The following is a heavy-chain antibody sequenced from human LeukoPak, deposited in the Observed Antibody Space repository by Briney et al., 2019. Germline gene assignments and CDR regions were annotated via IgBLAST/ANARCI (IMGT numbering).Heavy chain of an antibody. CDR1: GDSVSSNSVA. J-gene: IGHJ2*01. CDR2: TYYRSSWFN. CDR3: ARSFPRYFDL. V-gene: IGHV6-1*01. Sequence: SQTLSLTCAISGDSVSSNSVAWNWITQSPSRGLEWLGRTYYRSSWFNDYAVSVKSRITIDPDTSKNQFSLQLNSVTPEDTAVYYCARSFPRYFDLWGRGTLVTVSS.